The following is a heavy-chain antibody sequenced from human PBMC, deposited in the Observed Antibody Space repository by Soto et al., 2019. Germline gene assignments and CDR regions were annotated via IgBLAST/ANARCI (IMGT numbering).Heavy chain of an antibody. CDR1: GFTFSSYS. CDR3: ARGRLRFLEWLLPDY. CDR2: ISSSSSYI. D-gene: IGHD3-3*01. J-gene: IGHJ4*02. V-gene: IGHV3-21*01. Sequence: EVRLVESGGGLVKPGGSLRLSCAASGFTFSSYSMNWVRQAPGKGLEWVSSISSSSSYIYYADSVKGRFTISRDNAKNSLYLQMNSLRAEDTAVYYCARGRLRFLEWLLPDYWGQGTLVTVSS.